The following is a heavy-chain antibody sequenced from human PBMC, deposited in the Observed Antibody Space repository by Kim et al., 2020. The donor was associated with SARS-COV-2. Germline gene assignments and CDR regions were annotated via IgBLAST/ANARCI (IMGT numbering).Heavy chain of an antibody. CDR1: GFTFSTYE. CDR3: ARSLYCSSTSCFCGMDV. Sequence: GGSLRLSCAASGFTFSTYEMNWVRQAPGEGLEWISYISTSGSTIYYADSVKGRFTISRDNAKSSLSLQMNSLRAEDTAVYYCARSLYCSSTSCFCGMDVWGQGTTVTVSS. CDR2: ISTSGSTI. J-gene: IGHJ6*02. V-gene: IGHV3-48*03. D-gene: IGHD2-2*01.